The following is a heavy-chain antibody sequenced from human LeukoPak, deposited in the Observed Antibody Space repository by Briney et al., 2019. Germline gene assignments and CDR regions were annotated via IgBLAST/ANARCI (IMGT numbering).Heavy chain of an antibody. CDR2: INEGGGLK. V-gene: IGHV3-7*01. CDR3: ARVGKNGWDFDH. J-gene: IGHJ4*02. D-gene: IGHD6-19*01. CDR1: GFTFDDYG. Sequence: GGSLRLSCAASGFTFDDYGMSWVRQAPGKGLEWVANINEGGGLKYYVDSVKGRFTISRDNTNNSLYLQMFSLRVDDSAVYYCARVGKNGWDFDHWGQGTLVTVSS.